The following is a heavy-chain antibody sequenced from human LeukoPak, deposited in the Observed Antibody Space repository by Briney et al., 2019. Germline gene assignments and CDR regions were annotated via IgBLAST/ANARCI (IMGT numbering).Heavy chain of an antibody. CDR2: ISSSSSYI. J-gene: IGHJ4*02. Sequence: GGSLRLSCAASGFTFSSYSMNWVRQAPGKGLEWVSSISSSSSYIYYADSVKGRFTISRDNAKNSLYLQMNSLRAEDTAVYYCARDIAEMATIPFDYWGQGTLVTLSS. D-gene: IGHD5-24*01. CDR3: ARDIAEMATIPFDY. CDR1: GFTFSSYS. V-gene: IGHV3-21*01.